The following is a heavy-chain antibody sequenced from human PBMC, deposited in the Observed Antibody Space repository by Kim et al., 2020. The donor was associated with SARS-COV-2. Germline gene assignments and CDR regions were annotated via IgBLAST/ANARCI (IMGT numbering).Heavy chain of an antibody. Sequence: GGSLRLSCAASGFTFSDYYMSWIRQAPGKGLEWVSYISSSGSTIYYADSVKGRFTISRDNAKNSLYLQMNSLRAEDTAVYYCARTLWFGELYFDYWGQGTLVTVSS. CDR2: ISSSGSTI. CDR3: ARTLWFGELYFDY. J-gene: IGHJ4*02. CDR1: GFTFSDYY. V-gene: IGHV3-11*04. D-gene: IGHD3-10*01.